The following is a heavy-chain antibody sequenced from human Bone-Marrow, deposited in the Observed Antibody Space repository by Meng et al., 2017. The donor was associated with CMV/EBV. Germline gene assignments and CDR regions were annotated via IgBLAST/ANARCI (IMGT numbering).Heavy chain of an antibody. CDR1: GFTFSDYY. CDR2: ISSSGSII. J-gene: IGHJ2*01. D-gene: IGHD3-16*01. Sequence: SCAASGFTFSDYYMSWIRQAPGKGLEWVSYISSSGSIIYYADSVKGRFTISRDNAKNSLYLQMNSLRAEDTAVYYCARVIYDYWYFDLWGRGTLVTVSS. V-gene: IGHV3-11*01. CDR3: ARVIYDYWYFDL.